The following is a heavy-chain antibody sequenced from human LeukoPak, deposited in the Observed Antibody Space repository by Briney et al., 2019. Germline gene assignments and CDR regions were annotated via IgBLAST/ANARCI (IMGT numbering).Heavy chain of an antibody. CDR1: GGSIRNSNYY. CDR2: IYYSGNT. V-gene: IGHV4-39*07. Sequence: PSETLSLTCTVSGGSIRNSNYYWGWIRQPPGKGLEWIGSIYYSGNTYHNPSHKSRVTISVDTSKNQFSLKLSSVTAADTAVYYCARSLYSTSWYRGNDYWGQGTLVTVSS. J-gene: IGHJ4*02. D-gene: IGHD6-13*01. CDR3: ARSLYSTSWYRGNDY.